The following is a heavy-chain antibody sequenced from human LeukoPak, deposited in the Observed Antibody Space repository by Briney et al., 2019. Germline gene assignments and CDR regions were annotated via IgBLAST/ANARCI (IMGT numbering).Heavy chain of an antibody. D-gene: IGHD1-1*01. CDR1: GFTFSSYA. Sequence: PGGSLTLSCAASGFTFSSYAMSWVRAAQARGLEWVSCLKGSGNKFSADPVKGRFTLYRDDSRTTVYLQLNNLRAEDTAVYYCAKARWVANGDAVLWGQGEVVTVSS. CDR3: AKARWVANGDAVL. J-gene: IGHJ4*02. CDR2: LKGSGNK. V-gene: IGHV3-23*01.